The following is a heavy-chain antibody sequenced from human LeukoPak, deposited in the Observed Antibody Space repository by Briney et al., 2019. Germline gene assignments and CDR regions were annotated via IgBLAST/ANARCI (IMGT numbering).Heavy chain of an antibody. V-gene: IGHV1-69*05. CDR1: GGTFSSYA. CDR3: ARGGVVVPASYSYYYMDV. J-gene: IGHJ6*03. D-gene: IGHD2-2*01. CDR2: ITPIFGTA. Sequence: SVKVSCKASGGTFSSYAISWVRQAPGQGLEWMGGITPIFGTANYAQKFQGRVTITTDESTSTAYMELSSLRSEDTAVYYCARGGVVVPASYSYYYMDVWGKGTTVTVSS.